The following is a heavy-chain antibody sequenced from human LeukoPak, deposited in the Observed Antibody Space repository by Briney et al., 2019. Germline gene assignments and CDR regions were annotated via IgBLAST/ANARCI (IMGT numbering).Heavy chain of an antibody. D-gene: IGHD6-13*01. CDR2: IYPDDSDT. J-gene: IGHJ4*02. CDR3: ARHDSSSWNYYFDY. Sequence: GESLQISCKGSGYRFTNYWIGWVRQMPGKGLKWMGIIYPDDSDTRYSPSFQGQVTISADKSISTAYLQWSSLRASDTAMYYCARHDSSSWNYYFDYWGQGTLVTVSS. V-gene: IGHV5-51*01. CDR1: GYRFTNYW.